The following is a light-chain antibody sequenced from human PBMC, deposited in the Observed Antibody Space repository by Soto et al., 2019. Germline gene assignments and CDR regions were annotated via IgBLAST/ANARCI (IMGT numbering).Light chain of an antibody. CDR2: DAS. Sequence: DIVLTQSPATLSFSPWERANIXCRPSQSVSSYLAWYQQKPGQAPRLLIYDASNRATGIPARFSGSGSGTDFTLTISSLEPEDFAVYYCQQRSNWPLTFGGGTKVDIK. CDR3: QQRSNWPLT. V-gene: IGKV3-11*01. J-gene: IGKJ4*02. CDR1: QSVSSY.